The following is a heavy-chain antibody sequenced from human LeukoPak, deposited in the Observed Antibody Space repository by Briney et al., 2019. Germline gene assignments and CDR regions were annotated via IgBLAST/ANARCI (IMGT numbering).Heavy chain of an antibody. CDR2: IYYSGST. CDR3: ARDGPYYYMDV. V-gene: IGHV4-59*01. Sequence: SETLSLACTVSGGSISSYYWSWIRQPPGKGLEWIGYIYYSGSTNYNPSLKSRVTISVDTPKNQFSLKLSSVTAADTAVYYCARDGPYYYMDVWGKGTTVTVSS. J-gene: IGHJ6*03. CDR1: GGSISSYY.